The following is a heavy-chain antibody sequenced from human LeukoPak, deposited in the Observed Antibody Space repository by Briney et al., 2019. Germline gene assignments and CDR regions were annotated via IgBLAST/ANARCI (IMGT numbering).Heavy chain of an antibody. Sequence: PGGSLRLSCAASGFTVSSSYMNWVRQAPGKGLEWVSVIYSGGSTYYADSVKGRFTISRDNSKNTLYPQMNSLRAEDTAVYYCARAPDRSGSYYGGFDIWGQGTVVTVSS. D-gene: IGHD3-10*01. CDR3: ARAPDRSGSYYGGFDI. J-gene: IGHJ3*02. V-gene: IGHV3-53*01. CDR1: GFTVSSSY. CDR2: IYSGGST.